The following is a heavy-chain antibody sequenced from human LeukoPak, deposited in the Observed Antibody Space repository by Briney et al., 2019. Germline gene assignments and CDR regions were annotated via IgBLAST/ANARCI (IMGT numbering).Heavy chain of an antibody. CDR1: GGSISSYY. CDR2: IYYSGST. Sequence: SETLSLTCTVSGGSISSYYWSWIRQSPGKGLEWIGYIYYSGSTNYIPSLKSRVSISVDTSKNQLSQKLSSVTAADTAVYYCARYYRNSFDYWGQGILVTVSS. V-gene: IGHV4-59*01. CDR3: ARYYRNSFDY. J-gene: IGHJ4*02. D-gene: IGHD3-16*01.